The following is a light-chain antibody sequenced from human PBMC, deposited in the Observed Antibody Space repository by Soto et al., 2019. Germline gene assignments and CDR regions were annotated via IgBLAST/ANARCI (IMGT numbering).Light chain of an antibody. CDR3: QQYYSTPWT. Sequence: DIVMTQSPDSLAVSLGERATINCKSSQSVLYSSNNKNYLACYQQKPGQPPKLLIYWASTRESGVPDRFSGSGSGTDFTLTISSLQAEDVAVYYCQQYYSTPWTIGQVTKVEIK. V-gene: IGKV4-1*01. CDR1: QSVLYSSNNKNY. J-gene: IGKJ1*01. CDR2: WAS.